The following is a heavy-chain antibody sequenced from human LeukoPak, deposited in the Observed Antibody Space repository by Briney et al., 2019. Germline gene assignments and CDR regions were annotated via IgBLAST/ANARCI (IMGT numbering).Heavy chain of an antibody. D-gene: IGHD3-9*01. CDR3: ASRPVRYFDFDY. V-gene: IGHV4-34*01. J-gene: IGHJ4*02. Sequence: PSETLSLTCAVYGGSFSGYYWSWIRQPPGKGLEWIGEINHSGSTNHNPSLKSRVTISVDTSKNQFSLKLSSVTAADTAVYYCASRPVRYFDFDYWGQGTLVTVSS. CDR2: INHSGST. CDR1: GGSFSGYY.